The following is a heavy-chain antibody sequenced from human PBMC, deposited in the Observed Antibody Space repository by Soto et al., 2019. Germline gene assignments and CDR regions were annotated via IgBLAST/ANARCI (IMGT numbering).Heavy chain of an antibody. CDR3: TTKSERAAAGNDAFDI. J-gene: IGHJ3*02. V-gene: IGHV3-15*07. CDR1: GFTFSNAW. D-gene: IGHD6-13*01. CDR2: IKSKTDGGTT. Sequence: EVQLVESGGGLVKPGGSLRLSCAAPGFTFSNAWMNWVRQAPGKGLEWVGRIKSKTDGGTTDYAAPVKGRFTISRDDSKNTLYLQMNSLKTEDTAVYYCTTKSERAAAGNDAFDIWGQGTMVTVSS.